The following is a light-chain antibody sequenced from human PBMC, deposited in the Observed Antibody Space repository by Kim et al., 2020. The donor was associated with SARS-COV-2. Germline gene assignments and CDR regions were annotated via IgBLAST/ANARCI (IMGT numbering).Light chain of an antibody. CDR3: CSYAGSSTFVL. CDR2: EVS. J-gene: IGLJ2*01. V-gene: IGLV2-23*02. CDR1: SSDVGTYNL. Sequence: QSALTQPASVSGSPGQSITISCTGTSSDVGTYNLVSWYQQHPGKAPKFVIYEVSKRPSGVSNRFSGSKSGNTASLTISGLQAEDEAHYYCCSYAGSSTFVLFGGGTQLTVL.